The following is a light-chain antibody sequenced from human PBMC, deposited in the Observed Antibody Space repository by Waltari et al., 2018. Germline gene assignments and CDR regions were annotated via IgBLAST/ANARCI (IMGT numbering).Light chain of an antibody. CDR3: QQCFDWPPWT. J-gene: IGKJ1*01. CDR1: RSVLFSSDNKNY. Sequence: DIVMTQSPDSLAVSLGERATVNCKSSRSVLFSSDNKNYLAWYQQKPGQPPKVLIYWASTRESGVPDRFSGSGSGTDFTLTISSLESEDFAVYYCQQCFDWPPWTFGQGTKVEIK. CDR2: WAS. V-gene: IGKV4-1*01.